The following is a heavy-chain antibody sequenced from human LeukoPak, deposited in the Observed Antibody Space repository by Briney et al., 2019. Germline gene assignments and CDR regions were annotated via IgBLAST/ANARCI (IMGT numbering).Heavy chain of an antibody. V-gene: IGHV3-53*01. CDR2: IHSGGST. Sequence: GGSLRLSCAASGFTVSNNYMTWVRQAPGKELEWVSVIHSGGSTYYADAVKGRFTISRDNSKNTLYLQMNSLRVEDTAVYYCARIPTGYGVNSGCYWGQGTLVTVSS. CDR1: GFTVSNNY. CDR3: ARIPTGYGVNSGCY. D-gene: IGHD4/OR15-4a*01. J-gene: IGHJ4*02.